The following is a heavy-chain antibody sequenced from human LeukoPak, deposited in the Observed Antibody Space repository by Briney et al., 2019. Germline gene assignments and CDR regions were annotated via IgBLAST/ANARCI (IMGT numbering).Heavy chain of an antibody. V-gene: IGHV3-9*01. CDR1: GFTFGAYC. CDR3: TKDISSGRPAPYGMDV. J-gene: IGHJ6*02. D-gene: IGHD3-10*01. Sequence: GRSLRLSCAASGFTFGAYCMHWVRQPPGKGLEWVSAINWNSDTTHYADSVRGRFTISRDNAKNTLYLQMNSLRVEDTAFYFCTKDISSGRPAPYGMDVWGHGTTVTVSS. CDR2: INWNSDTT.